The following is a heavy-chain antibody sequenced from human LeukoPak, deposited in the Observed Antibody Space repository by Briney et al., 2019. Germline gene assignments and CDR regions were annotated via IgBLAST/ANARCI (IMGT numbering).Heavy chain of an antibody. V-gene: IGHV1-69*13. Sequence: SVKVSCKASGGTFSSYAISWVRQAPGQGLEWMGGIIPIFGTANYAQKFQGRVTIAADESTSTADMELSSLRSEDTAVYYCARVGEGGYGYGDYYFDYWDQGTLVTVSS. CDR2: IIPIFGTA. CDR1: GGTFSSYA. CDR3: ARVGEGGYGYGDYYFDY. D-gene: IGHD5-12*01. J-gene: IGHJ4*02.